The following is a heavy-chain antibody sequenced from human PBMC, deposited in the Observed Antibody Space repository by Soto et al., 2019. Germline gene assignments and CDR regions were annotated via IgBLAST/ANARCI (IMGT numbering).Heavy chain of an antibody. D-gene: IGHD2-21*01. V-gene: IGHV3-30*14. CDR2: ISYDGSNK. CDR1: GFVSNNYD. J-gene: IGHJ5*02. CDR3: SRGIKGGLDA. Sequence: QVHLAESGGGVVQPGRSLRLSCATSGFVSNNYDIHWVRQAPGKGLAWLASISYDGSNKYYADSVKGRFTISRDNSKNTMSLQINSLGSEDRAVYYCSRGIKGGLDAGGQGILVTVSS.